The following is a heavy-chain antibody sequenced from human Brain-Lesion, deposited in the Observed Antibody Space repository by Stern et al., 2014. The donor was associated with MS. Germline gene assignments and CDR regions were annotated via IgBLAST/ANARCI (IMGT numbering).Heavy chain of an antibody. CDR1: GFTFDDYA. CDR3: AGGLGF. D-gene: IGHD2-21*01. V-gene: IGHV3-43D*03. Sequence: VQLVESGGVVVQPGGSLRLSCAASGFTFDDYAMHWVRQAPGKGLEWVSLITWDGGSTSYTDSGKGRFSISRDNRKSFLYLQMNSLRPEDTALYYCAGGLGFWGRGTLVTVSS. J-gene: IGHJ4*02. CDR2: ITWDGGST.